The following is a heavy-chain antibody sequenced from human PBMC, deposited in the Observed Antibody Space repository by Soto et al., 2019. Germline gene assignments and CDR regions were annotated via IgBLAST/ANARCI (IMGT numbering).Heavy chain of an antibody. CDR3: ARLPKGSLVTA. CDR1: GFSFSDYS. V-gene: IGHV3-48*02. CDR2: ISSSSDKT. D-gene: IGHD2-21*02. J-gene: IGHJ4*02. Sequence: LVESGGALVYPGGSLRLSCIASGFSFSDYSMNWVRQAPGKGLQWVSYISSSSDKTYYADSVKGRFTVSRDNAKNALCLEMNSLRDDDTATYYCARLPKGSLVTAWGQGTRVTVSS.